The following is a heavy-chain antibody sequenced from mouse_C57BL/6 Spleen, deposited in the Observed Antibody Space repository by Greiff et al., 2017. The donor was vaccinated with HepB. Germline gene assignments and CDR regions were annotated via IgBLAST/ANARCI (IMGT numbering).Heavy chain of an antibody. J-gene: IGHJ4*01. CDR3: AREGSGPHYYAMDY. Sequence: QVQLQQSGAELARPGASVKMSCKASGYTFTSYTMHWVKQRPGQGLEWIGYINPSSGYTKYNQKFKDKATLTADKSSSTAYMQLSSLTSEDSAVYYCAREGSGPHYYAMDYWGQGTSVTVSS. V-gene: IGHV1-4*01. CDR2: INPSSGYT. CDR1: GYTFTSYT. D-gene: IGHD3-2*02.